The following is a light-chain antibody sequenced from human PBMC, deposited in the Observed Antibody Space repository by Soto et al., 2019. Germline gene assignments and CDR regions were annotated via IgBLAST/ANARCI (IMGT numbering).Light chain of an antibody. CDR2: DVS. V-gene: IGLV2-8*01. Sequence: QSALSQPPSASGSPGQSVTISCTGTSSDVGGYNYVSWYQQHPGNAHKLMIYDVSKRPSGVPDRFSGSKSGNTASLTVSGLQPEDDSNYYCRSYAGSNNVVFGGGTKLTVL. J-gene: IGLJ2*01. CDR1: SSDVGGYNY. CDR3: RSYAGSNNVV.